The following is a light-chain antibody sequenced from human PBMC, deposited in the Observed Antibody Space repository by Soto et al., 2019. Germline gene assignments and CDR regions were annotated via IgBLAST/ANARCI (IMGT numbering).Light chain of an antibody. V-gene: IGKV3-20*01. Sequence: EIVLTQSPGTLSLSPGEGATLSCRASQSVTSNYLAWYQQRPGQAPRLLIYGASSRATGIPDRFSGGGSGTDFTLPISRLEPEDFAVYYCQQYGSSSPTTFGQGTRLEIE. CDR1: QSVTSNY. J-gene: IGKJ5*01. CDR2: GAS. CDR3: QQYGSSSPTT.